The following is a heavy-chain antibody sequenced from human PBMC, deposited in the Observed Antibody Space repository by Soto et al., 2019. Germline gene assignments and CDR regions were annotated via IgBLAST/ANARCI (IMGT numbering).Heavy chain of an antibody. CDR2: IKQDGSEK. CDR3: ARYGSGSPLGGYYYMDV. Sequence: EVQLVESGGGLVQPGGSLRLSCAASGFTFSSYWMSWVRQAPGKGLEWVANIKQDGSEKYYVDSVKGRFIISRDNAKNSLYLQMNSLRAEDTAVYYCARYGSGSPLGGYYYMDVWGKGTTVTVSS. CDR1: GFTFSSYW. D-gene: IGHD3-10*01. J-gene: IGHJ6*03. V-gene: IGHV3-7*01.